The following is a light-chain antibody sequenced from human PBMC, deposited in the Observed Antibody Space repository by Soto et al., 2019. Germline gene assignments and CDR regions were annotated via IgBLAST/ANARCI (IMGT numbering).Light chain of an antibody. CDR2: TAS. Sequence: DIKMTQSPSSLSESVGDRVTITCRASQYIRNYLNWYQQKSGTAPKLLIHTASTLQSGVPSRFSGRGSGPDFTLAISSVQPDDFAIYFCQQSYSTPPTFGQGTTLEI. J-gene: IGKJ2*01. CDR3: QQSYSTPPT. CDR1: QYIRNY. V-gene: IGKV1-39*01.